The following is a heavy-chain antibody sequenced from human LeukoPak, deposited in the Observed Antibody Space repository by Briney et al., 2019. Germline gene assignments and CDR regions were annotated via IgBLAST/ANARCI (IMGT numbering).Heavy chain of an antibody. J-gene: IGHJ6*02. CDR3: ARAISPVAYYGMDV. V-gene: IGHV1-2*02. CDR1: GYTFTGYY. Sequence: EASVKVSCKASGYTFTGYYMHWVRQAPGQGLEWMGWINPNSGGTNYAQKFQGRVTMTRDTSISTAYMELSRLRSDDTAVYYCARAISPVAYYGMDVWGQGTTVTVSS. CDR2: INPNSGGT. D-gene: IGHD3-3*01.